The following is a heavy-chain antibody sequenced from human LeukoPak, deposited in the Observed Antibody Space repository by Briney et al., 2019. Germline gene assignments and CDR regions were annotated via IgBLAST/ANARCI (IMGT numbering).Heavy chain of an antibody. Sequence: PGGSLRLSCAASGFTLSSYWMSWVRQAPGKGLEWVANIKQDGSEKYYVDSVKGRFTISRDNAKNSLYLQMNSLRAEDTAVYYCARDVVDTAYDYWGQGTLVTVSS. V-gene: IGHV3-7*01. CDR1: GFTLSSYW. J-gene: IGHJ4*02. CDR2: IKQDGSEK. D-gene: IGHD5-18*01. CDR3: ARDVVDTAYDY.